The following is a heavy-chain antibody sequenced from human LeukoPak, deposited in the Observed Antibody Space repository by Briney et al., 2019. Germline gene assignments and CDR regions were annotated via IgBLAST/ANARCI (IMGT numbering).Heavy chain of an antibody. CDR1: GGSICSGGYY. V-gene: IGHV4-31*03. J-gene: IGHJ4*02. CDR3: ARDRIGTYYYDQ. CDR2: IYYSGST. Sequence: SQTLSLTCTVSGGSICSGGYYWSWIRQHPGKGLEWIGYIYYSGSTYYNPSLKSRVTISVDTSKNQFSLKLSSVTAADTAVYYCARDRIGTYYYDQWGQGTLVTVSS. D-gene: IGHD1-1*01.